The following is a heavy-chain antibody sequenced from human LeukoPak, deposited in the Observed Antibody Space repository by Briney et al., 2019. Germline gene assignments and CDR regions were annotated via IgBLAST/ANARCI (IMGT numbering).Heavy chain of an antibody. CDR1: GGSISSYY. V-gene: IGHV4-59*08. D-gene: IGHD6-13*01. J-gene: IGHJ4*02. CDR2: IYYSGST. CDR3: ASQYSSSSTRAFDY. Sequence: SETLSLTCTVSGGSISSYYWSWIRQPPGKGLEWSGYIYYSGSTNYNPSLKSRITISVDTSKNQFSLKLSSVTAADTAVYYCASQYSSSSTRAFDYWGQGTLVTVSS.